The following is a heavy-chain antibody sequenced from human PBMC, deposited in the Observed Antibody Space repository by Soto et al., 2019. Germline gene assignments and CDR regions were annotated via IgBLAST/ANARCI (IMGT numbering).Heavy chain of an antibody. CDR2: ISSSSSYT. V-gene: IGHV3-11*06. D-gene: IGHD1-7*01. CDR3: ARFEGRNLDPFDY. J-gene: IGHJ4*02. CDR1: GFTFSDYY. Sequence: ESGGGLVKPGGSLRLSCAASGFTFSDYYMSWIRQAPGKGLEWVSYISSSSSYTNYADSVKGRFTISRDNAKNSLYLQMNSLRAEDTAVYYCARFEGRNLDPFDYWGQGTLVTVSS.